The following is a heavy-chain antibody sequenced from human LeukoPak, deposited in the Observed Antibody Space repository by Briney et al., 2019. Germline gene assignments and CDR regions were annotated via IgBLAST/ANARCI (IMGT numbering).Heavy chain of an antibody. V-gene: IGHV3-66*01. J-gene: IGHJ6*02. CDR2: IYSGGST. Sequence: GGSLRLSCAASGFTVSSNYMSWVRQAPGKGLEWVSVIYSGGSTYYADSVKGRFTISRDSSKNTLYLQMNSLRAEDTAVYYCARDLGRVTIFGVVAKPGSYYYYGMDVWGQGTTVTVSS. D-gene: IGHD3-3*01. CDR3: ARDLGRVTIFGVVAKPGSYYYYGMDV. CDR1: GFTVSSNY.